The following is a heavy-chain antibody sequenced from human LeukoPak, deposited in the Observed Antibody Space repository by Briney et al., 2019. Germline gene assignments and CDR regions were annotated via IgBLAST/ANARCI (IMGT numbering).Heavy chain of an antibody. CDR3: ARDHYGSGSYYNAGSEFDY. D-gene: IGHD3-10*01. CDR1: GFTFSSYA. Sequence: PGGSLRLSCAASGFTFSSYAMSWVRQAPGKGLEWVSAISGSGGSTYYADSVKGRFTIPRDNAKNTLYLQMNSLRAEDTAVYYCARDHYGSGSYYNAGSEFDYWGQGTLVTVSS. J-gene: IGHJ4*02. V-gene: IGHV3-23*01. CDR2: ISGSGGST.